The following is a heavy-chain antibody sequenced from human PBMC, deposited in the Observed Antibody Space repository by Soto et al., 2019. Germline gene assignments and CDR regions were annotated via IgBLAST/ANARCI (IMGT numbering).Heavy chain of an antibody. J-gene: IGHJ3*02. V-gene: IGHV1-8*01. CDR2: MNPNSGNT. CDR1: GYTFTSYD. CDR3: ARGQSITMIVVVIGGAFDI. D-gene: IGHD3-22*01. Sequence: ASVKVSCKASGYTFTSYDINWVRQAAGQGLEWMGWMNPNSGNTGYAQKFQGRVTMTRNTSISTAYMELSSLRSEDTAVYYCARGQSITMIVVVIGGAFDIWGQGTMVTVSS.